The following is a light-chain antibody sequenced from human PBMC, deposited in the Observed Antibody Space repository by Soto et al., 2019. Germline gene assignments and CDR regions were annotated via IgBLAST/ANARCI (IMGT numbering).Light chain of an antibody. Sequence: QSAPTQPASVSGSPGQSITISCTGTSSDVGGYDYVSWYQHHPGKAPKLMIYEVSNRPSGVSYRFSGSKSGNTASLTISGLHADDEDDYYCSSNRSSTPFVFGAGTKLTVL. CDR3: SSNRSSTPFV. CDR2: EVS. J-gene: IGLJ2*01. CDR1: SSDVGGYDY. V-gene: IGLV2-14*01.